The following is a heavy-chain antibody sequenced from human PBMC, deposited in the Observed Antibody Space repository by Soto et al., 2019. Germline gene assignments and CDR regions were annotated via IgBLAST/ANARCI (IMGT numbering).Heavy chain of an antibody. V-gene: IGHV1-24*01. J-gene: IGHJ6*02. D-gene: IGHD3-16*01. CDR1: GYTRTELS. CDR2: FDPEDGET. Sequence: VSVEVSWKVSGYTRTELSMHWVRQAPGKGLEWMGGFDPEDGETIYAQKFQGRVTMTEDTSTDTAYMELSSLRSEDTAVYYCATDGGGYGMDVWGQGTTVTVSS. CDR3: ATDGGGYGMDV.